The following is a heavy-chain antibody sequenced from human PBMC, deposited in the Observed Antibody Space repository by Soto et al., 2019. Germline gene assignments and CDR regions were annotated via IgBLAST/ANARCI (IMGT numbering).Heavy chain of an antibody. D-gene: IGHD2-15*01. J-gene: IGHJ3*02. Sequence: SVKVSCKASGGTFSSYAISWVRQAPGQGLKWMGGIIPIFGTANYAQKFQGRVTITADESTSTAYMELSSLRSEDTAVYYCARDSVVVAANDAFDIWGQGTMVTVSS. CDR1: GGTFSSYA. CDR2: IIPIFGTA. CDR3: ARDSVVVAANDAFDI. V-gene: IGHV1-69*13.